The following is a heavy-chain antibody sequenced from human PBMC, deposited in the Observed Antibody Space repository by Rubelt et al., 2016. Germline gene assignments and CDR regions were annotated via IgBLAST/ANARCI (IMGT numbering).Heavy chain of an antibody. CDR2: INPNSGGT. J-gene: IGHJ4*02. CDR1: GYTFTGYY. Sequence: QVQLVQSGAEVKKPGASVKVSCKASGYTFTGYYMHWVRQAPGQGLEWMGWINPNSGGTNYAQKCQGKVTMTREPSVSTAYMELSRLRSDDTAVYYCARFAIGGHSSGYLFDYWGQGTLVTVSS. CDR3: ARFAIGGHSSGYLFDY. V-gene: IGHV1-2*02. D-gene: IGHD3-22*01.